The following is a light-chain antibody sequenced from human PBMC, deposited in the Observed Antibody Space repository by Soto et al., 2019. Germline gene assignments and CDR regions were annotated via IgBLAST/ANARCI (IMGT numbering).Light chain of an antibody. CDR3: ISYTVSRSYV. J-gene: IGLJ1*01. CDR2: SVS. CDR1: SSDVCGYNY. Sequence: QSALTHPGSVSGSPGHSVSISCIGTSSDVCGYNYVSWYQQHPGKTPKLVIYSVSNRPSGVSYRFSGSKSGNTASLTISGLQADDEADYYCISYTVSRSYVFGPGTKVTVL. V-gene: IGLV2-14*01.